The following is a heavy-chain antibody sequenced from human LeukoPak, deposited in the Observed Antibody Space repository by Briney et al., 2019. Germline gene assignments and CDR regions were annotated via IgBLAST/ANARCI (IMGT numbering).Heavy chain of an antibody. CDR1: GFTFSSYA. V-gene: IGHV3-23*01. J-gene: IGHJ6*03. CDR2: IRGSGDRT. CDR3: AKDSKIVGATFRSYHYMDV. Sequence: GGSLRLSCAASGFTFSSYAMSGVRQAPGKGLEWVSAIRGSGDRTHYADSVKGRFTISRDNSKNTLYLQMNSLRAEDTAVYYCAKDSKIVGATFRSYHYMDVWGKGTAVTVSS. D-gene: IGHD1-26*01.